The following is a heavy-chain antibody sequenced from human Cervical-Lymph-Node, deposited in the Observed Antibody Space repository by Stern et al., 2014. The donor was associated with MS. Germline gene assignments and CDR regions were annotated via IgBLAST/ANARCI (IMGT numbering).Heavy chain of an antibody. D-gene: IGHD1-1*01. V-gene: IGHV3-9*01. Sequence: QLVQSGGGLVQPGRSLRLSCAASGFTFDDYAMHWVRQAPGKGLEWVSGISWNSGSIGYADSVKGRFTISRDNAKNSLYLQMNSLRAEDTALYYCAKMGPGTYGMDVWGQGTTVTVSS. CDR2: ISWNSGSI. J-gene: IGHJ6*02. CDR3: AKMGPGTYGMDV. CDR1: GFTFDDYA.